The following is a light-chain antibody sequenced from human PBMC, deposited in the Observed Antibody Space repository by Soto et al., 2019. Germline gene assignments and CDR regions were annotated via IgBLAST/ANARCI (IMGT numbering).Light chain of an antibody. J-gene: IGLJ2*01. CDR1: SSNIGAGYD. Sequence: QSVLTQPPSVSGAPGQRVTISCTGSSSNIGAGYDVHWYQQLPGTAPKLLIYGNSNRPSGVPDRFSGSKSGTSASLAITGLQAEDEADYYCQSYDSSLSGSGWVPFGGGTKVTVL. CDR2: GNS. V-gene: IGLV1-40*01. CDR3: QSYDSSLSGSGWVP.